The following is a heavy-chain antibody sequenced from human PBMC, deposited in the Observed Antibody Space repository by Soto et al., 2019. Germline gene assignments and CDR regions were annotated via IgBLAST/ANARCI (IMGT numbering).Heavy chain of an antibody. J-gene: IGHJ3*02. D-gene: IGHD3-16*01. V-gene: IGHV4-31*03. CDR1: GGSISSSGYY. CDR2: IYYSGST. CDR3: ARDRDGGTFDI. Sequence: QVQLQESGPGLVKPSQTLSLTCTVSGGSISSSGYYWSWIRQHPGKGLEWIGYIYYSGSTYYNPSLKSRVTISVDTSKTQCSLKLSSVTAAATAVYYCARDRDGGTFDIWGQGTMVTVSS.